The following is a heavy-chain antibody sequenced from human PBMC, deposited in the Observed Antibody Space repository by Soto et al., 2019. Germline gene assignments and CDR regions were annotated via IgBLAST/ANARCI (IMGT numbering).Heavy chain of an antibody. CDR3: EKDEVGAARFRYFDY. V-gene: IGHV3-23*01. CDR1: GFTFSSYA. CDR2: ISGSGGST. Sequence: PGGSLRLSCAASGFTFSSYAMSWVRQAPGKGLEWVSAISGSGGSTYYADSVKGRFTISRDNSKNTLYLQMNSLRAEDTAVYYCEKDEVGAARFRYFDYWGQATLVTVSS. D-gene: IGHD6-6*01. J-gene: IGHJ4*02.